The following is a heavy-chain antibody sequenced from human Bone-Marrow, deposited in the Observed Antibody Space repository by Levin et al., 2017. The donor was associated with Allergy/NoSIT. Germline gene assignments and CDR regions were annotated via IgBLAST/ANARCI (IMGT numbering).Heavy chain of an antibody. CDR3: ASTESPRVYYYYGMDV. J-gene: IGHJ6*02. V-gene: IGHV3-53*01. D-gene: IGHD3-10*01. Sequence: ASVKVSCAASGFTVSSNYMSWVRQAPGKGLEWVSVIYSGGSTYYADSVKGRFTISRDNSKNTLYLQMNSLRAEDTAVYYCASTESPRVYYYYGMDVWGQGTTVTVSS. CDR2: IYSGGST. CDR1: GFTVSSNY.